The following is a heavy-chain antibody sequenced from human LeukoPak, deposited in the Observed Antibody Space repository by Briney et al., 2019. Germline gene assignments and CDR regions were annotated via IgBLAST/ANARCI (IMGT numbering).Heavy chain of an antibody. Sequence: GGSLRLSCAASGFTFSGFSMSWVRPSPTKGLEWVANIKQDGSERYYVDSVKGRFTISRDNAKNSLSLQMNNLRVEDTAVYYRARAGSHWHYVYWGQGTVVTVSS. CDR3: ARAGSHWHYVY. D-gene: IGHD3-10*01. CDR1: GFTFSGFS. J-gene: IGHJ4*02. V-gene: IGHV3-7*01. CDR2: IKQDGSER.